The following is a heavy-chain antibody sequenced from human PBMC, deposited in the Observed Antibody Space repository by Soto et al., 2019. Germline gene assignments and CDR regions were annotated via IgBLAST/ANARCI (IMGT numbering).Heavy chain of an antibody. CDR1: GFTFSSYA. CDR3: AKNTIFGVVYYGMDV. D-gene: IGHD3-3*01. Sequence: GGSPRLSCAASGFTFSSYAMSWVRQAPGKGLEWVSAISGSGGSTYYADSVKGRFTISRDNSKNTLYLQMNSLRAEDTAVYYCAKNTIFGVVYYGMDVWGQGTTVTVSS. J-gene: IGHJ6*02. CDR2: ISGSGGST. V-gene: IGHV3-23*01.